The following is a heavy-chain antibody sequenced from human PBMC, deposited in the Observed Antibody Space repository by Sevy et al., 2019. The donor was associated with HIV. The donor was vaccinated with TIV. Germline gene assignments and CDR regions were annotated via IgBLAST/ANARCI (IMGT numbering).Heavy chain of an antibody. D-gene: IGHD5-18*01. J-gene: IGHJ4*02. CDR2: INPNSGDT. CDR3: SRDLRFRVYSYGCFDY. CDR1: GYTFTGQY. V-gene: IGHV1-2*02. Sequence: ASVKVSCKASGYTFTGQYIHWVRQAPGQGLEWMGWINPNSGDTKYAQEFKGRVTMTRDTSISTAYMELSGLKSDDTAVYYCSRDLRFRVYSYGCFDYWGQGTLVTVSS.